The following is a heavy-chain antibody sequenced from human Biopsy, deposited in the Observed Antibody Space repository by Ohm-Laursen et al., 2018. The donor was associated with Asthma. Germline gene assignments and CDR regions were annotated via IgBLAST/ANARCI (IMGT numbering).Heavy chain of an antibody. V-gene: IGHV3-30*18. CDR2: ISFDGSNE. D-gene: IGHD1-26*01. CDR1: GFSFSNFG. J-gene: IGHJ4*02. Sequence: SLRLSCTASGFSFSNFGIHWVRQAPGKGLEWVAVISFDGSNEDYADSVKGRFTISRDNSKNTLFLEMNSLRPEETAVYYCAKELFPGWELRRGPDSWGQGTLVTVSS. CDR3: AKELFPGWELRRGPDS.